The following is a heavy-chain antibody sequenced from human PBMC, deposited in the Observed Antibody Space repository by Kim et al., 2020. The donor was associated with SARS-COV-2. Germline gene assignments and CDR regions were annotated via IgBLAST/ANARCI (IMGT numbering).Heavy chain of an antibody. Sequence: KGRFTISRDNAKNSLYLQMNSLRAEDTAVYYCARGGAYSGYDWIAYYFDYWGQGTLVTVSS. J-gene: IGHJ4*02. CDR3: ARGGAYSGYDWIAYYFDY. D-gene: IGHD5-12*01. V-gene: IGHV3-48*03.